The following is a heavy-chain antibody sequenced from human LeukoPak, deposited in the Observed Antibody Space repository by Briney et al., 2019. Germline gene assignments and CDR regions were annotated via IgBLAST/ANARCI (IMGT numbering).Heavy chain of an antibody. CDR1: GGSISSGSYY. CDR3: ARARSHTVVTWSSKDYYYYYYMDV. Sequence: SETLSLTCTVSGGSISSGSYYWSWIRQPAGKGLEWIGHIYTSGSTNYNPSLKSRVTISVDTSKNQFSLKLSSVTAADTAVYYCARARSHTVVTWSSKDYYYYYYMDVWGKGTTVTISS. J-gene: IGHJ6*03. CDR2: IYTSGST. V-gene: IGHV4-61*09. D-gene: IGHD4-23*01.